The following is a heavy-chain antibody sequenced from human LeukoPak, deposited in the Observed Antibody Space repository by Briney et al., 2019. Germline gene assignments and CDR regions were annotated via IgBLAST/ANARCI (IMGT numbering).Heavy chain of an antibody. Sequence: GGSLRLSCAASGFTFSSYWMHWVRQAPGKGLVWVSRINSDGSTTNYADSVKGRFTISRDNAKNTLDLQMNSLRAEDTAVYYRARRSSGSPPYYFDYWGQGTLVTVSS. CDR1: GFTFSSYW. V-gene: IGHV3-74*01. CDR3: ARRSSGSPPYYFDY. J-gene: IGHJ4*02. D-gene: IGHD1-26*01. CDR2: INSDGSTT.